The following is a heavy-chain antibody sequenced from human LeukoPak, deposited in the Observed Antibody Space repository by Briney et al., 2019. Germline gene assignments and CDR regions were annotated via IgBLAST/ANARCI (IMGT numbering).Heavy chain of an antibody. CDR2: IYTGGRT. Sequence: SETLSLTCTVSGGSISSYYWSWIRQPAGKGLEWIGRIYTGGRTNYNPSLKSRVTMSVDTSKNQFSLKLSSVTAADTAVYYCARVSNPVGAHPYWGQGTLVTVSS. CDR3: ARVSNPVGAHPY. J-gene: IGHJ4*02. D-gene: IGHD1-26*01. V-gene: IGHV4-4*07. CDR1: GGSISSYY.